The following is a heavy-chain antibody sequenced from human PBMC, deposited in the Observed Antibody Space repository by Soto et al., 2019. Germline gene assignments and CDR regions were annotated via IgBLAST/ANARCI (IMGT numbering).Heavy chain of an antibody. CDR3: GRGANVLRFLEWFQEHKAHYYYYMDV. D-gene: IGHD3-3*01. Sequence: ASVKVSCKASGYTFTSYDINWVRQATGQGLEWMGWMNPNSGNTGYAQKFQGRVTMTRNTSISTAYMELSSLRSEDTAVYYCGRGANVLRFLEWFQEHKAHYYYYMDVWGKGTTVTVSS. V-gene: IGHV1-8*01. CDR1: GYTFTSYD. J-gene: IGHJ6*03. CDR2: MNPNSGNT.